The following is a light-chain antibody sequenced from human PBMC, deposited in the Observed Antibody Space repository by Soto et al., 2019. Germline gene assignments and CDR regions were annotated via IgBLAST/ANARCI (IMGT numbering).Light chain of an antibody. CDR1: QSVSSSY. Sequence: IVLTQSPGTLSLSPGERATLSCRASQSVSSSYLAWYQQKPGQAPRLLIYGASNRATGIPDRFSASGSGTDFTLTISRLEPEDFAVYYCQQYGSSPPYTFGQGTKREIK. V-gene: IGKV3-20*01. CDR2: GAS. CDR3: QQYGSSPPYT. J-gene: IGKJ2*01.